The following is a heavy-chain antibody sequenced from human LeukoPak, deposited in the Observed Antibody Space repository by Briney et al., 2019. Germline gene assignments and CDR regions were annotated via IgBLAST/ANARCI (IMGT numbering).Heavy chain of an antibody. V-gene: IGHV3-23*01. D-gene: IGHD6-19*01. CDR2: TSDRGDYT. CDR1: GFTFSSYS. CDR3: AKPSSGWYVVDY. J-gene: IGHJ4*02. Sequence: GGSLRLSCAASGFTFSSYSMSWVRQAPGKGLEWVSGTSDRGDYTYYADSVKGRFTISRDNSKNTLYLQMNGLRAEDTAVYFCAKPSSGWYVVDYWGQGTLVTVSS.